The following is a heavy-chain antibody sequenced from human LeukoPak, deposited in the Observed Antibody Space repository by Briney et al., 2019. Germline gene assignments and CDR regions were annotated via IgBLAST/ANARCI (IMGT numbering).Heavy chain of an antibody. CDR3: AGRSSSWEWFDP. Sequence: PSETLSLTCTVSGGSISSYYWSWIRQPPGKGLEWIGYIYYSGSTNYNPSLKSRVTISVDTSKNQFSLKLSSVTAADTAVYYCAGRSSSWEWFDPWGQGTLVTVSS. V-gene: IGHV4-59*12. CDR2: IYYSGST. D-gene: IGHD6-13*01. CDR1: GGSISSYY. J-gene: IGHJ5*02.